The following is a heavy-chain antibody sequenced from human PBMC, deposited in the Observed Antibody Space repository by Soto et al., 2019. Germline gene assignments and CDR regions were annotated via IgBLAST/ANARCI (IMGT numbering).Heavy chain of an antibody. V-gene: IGHV3-23*01. J-gene: IGHJ4*02. CDR2: ISGSGGST. Sequence: GGSLILSCAASGFTFSSYAMSWVRQAPGKGLEWVSAISGSGGSTYYADSVKGRFTISRDNSKSTLYLQMNSLRAEDTAVYYCASSRYSSSWHFGDYFDYWGQGTLVTVSS. D-gene: IGHD6-13*01. CDR3: ASSRYSSSWHFGDYFDY. CDR1: GFTFSSYA.